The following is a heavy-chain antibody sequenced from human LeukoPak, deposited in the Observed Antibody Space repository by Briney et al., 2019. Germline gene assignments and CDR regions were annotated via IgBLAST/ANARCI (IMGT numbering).Heavy chain of an antibody. CDR3: AKVSVAGSVVDYFDY. Sequence: GGSLRLSCAASGFTFSSYAMSWVRQAPGKGLEWVSAISGSGGSTYYADSVKGRFTISRDNSKNTLYLQMNSLRAEDTAVYYCAKVSVAGSVVDYFDYWGQGTLVTVPS. CDR1: GFTFSSYA. CDR2: ISGSGGST. V-gene: IGHV3-23*01. D-gene: IGHD6-19*01. J-gene: IGHJ4*02.